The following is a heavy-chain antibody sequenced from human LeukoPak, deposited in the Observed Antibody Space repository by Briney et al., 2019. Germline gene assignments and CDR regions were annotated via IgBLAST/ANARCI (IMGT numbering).Heavy chain of an antibody. V-gene: IGHV3-23*01. J-gene: IGHJ4*02. CDR2: ITGSGGNT. D-gene: IGHD3-9*01. CDR1: GFTFSNYA. CDR3: AKWGDYDVLTGYYVSDY. Sequence: GASLRLSCAASGFTFSNYAMSSVRQAPGKGLEWVSAITGSGGNTYYADSVKGRFTISRDNSKNTVSLQMNSLRAEDTAVYYCAKWGDYDVLTGYYVSDYWGQGTLVTVSS.